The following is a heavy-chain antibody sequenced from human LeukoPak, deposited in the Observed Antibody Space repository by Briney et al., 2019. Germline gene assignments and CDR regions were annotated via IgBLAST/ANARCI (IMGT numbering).Heavy chain of an antibody. CDR1: GGSISSSSYY. J-gene: IGHJ4*02. V-gene: IGHV4-39*01. D-gene: IGHD2-15*01. Sequence: PSETLSLTCSVSGGSISSSSYYWDWIRQPPGKGLEWIGSIYYSGSTYYNPSLKSRVTISVDTSKNQFSLKLSSVTAADTAVYYCARRIGYCSGGTCPLFDQWGQGTLVTVSS. CDR2: IYYSGST. CDR3: ARRIGYCSGGTCPLFDQ.